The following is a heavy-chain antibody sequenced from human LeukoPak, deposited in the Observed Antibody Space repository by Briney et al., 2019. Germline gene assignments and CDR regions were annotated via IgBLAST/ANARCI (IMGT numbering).Heavy chain of an antibody. Sequence: SQTLSLTCTVSGGSISSGGYYWSWIRQHPGKGLEWIGYIYYSGSTYYNPSLKSRVTISVDTSKNQFSLKPSSVTAADTAVYYCAREGIQLWVFDYWGQGTLVTVSS. CDR2: IYYSGST. CDR1: GGSISSGGYY. CDR3: AREGIQLWVFDY. D-gene: IGHD5-18*01. V-gene: IGHV4-31*03. J-gene: IGHJ4*02.